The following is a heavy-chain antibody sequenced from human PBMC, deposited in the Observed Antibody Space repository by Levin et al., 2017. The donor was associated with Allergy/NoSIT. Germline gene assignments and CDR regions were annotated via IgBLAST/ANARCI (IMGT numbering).Heavy chain of an antibody. CDR1: GFTFSSYD. CDR2: ISYDGSNK. J-gene: IGHJ6*03. V-gene: IGHV3-30*18. Sequence: GGSLRLSCAASGFTFSSYDMHWVRQAPGKGLEWVAVISYDGSNKYYADSVKGRFTISRDNSKNTLYLQMNSLRAEDTAVYYCAKAPRLGFHTAYYYMDVWGKGTTVTVSS. CDR3: AKAPRLGFHTAYYYMDV. D-gene: IGHD3-3*01.